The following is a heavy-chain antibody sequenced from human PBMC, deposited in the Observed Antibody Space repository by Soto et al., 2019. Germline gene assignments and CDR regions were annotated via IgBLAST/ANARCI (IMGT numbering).Heavy chain of an antibody. Sequence: ETLSLTCTVSGGSNSSYYWGWIRQPPGKGLEWIGNIYYSGSTYYNPSLKSRVTISVDTSKKQSSLKLSSVTASDTAVYYCMLGSGWKDFDYWGQGTLVTVSS. CDR3: MLGSGWKDFDY. J-gene: IGHJ4*02. CDR1: GGSNSSYY. CDR2: IYYSGST. D-gene: IGHD3-22*01. V-gene: IGHV4-39*01.